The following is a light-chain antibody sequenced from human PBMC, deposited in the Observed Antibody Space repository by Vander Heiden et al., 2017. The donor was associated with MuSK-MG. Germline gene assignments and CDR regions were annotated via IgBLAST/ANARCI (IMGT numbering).Light chain of an antibody. Sequence: SSELSLELAASVALGTTVRITCQRDSLRSYYASWYQRKPGQAPVLVIYGKNNRPSGIPDRFSGSSSGNTTSLTITRAQAEDEADYYCNARDSNGNHVVFGGGTKLTVL. J-gene: IGLJ2*01. CDR2: GKN. CDR1: SLRSYY. CDR3: NARDSNGNHVV. V-gene: IGLV3-19*01.